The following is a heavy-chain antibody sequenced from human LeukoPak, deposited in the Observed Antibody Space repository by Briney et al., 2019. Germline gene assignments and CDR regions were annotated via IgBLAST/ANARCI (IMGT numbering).Heavy chain of an antibody. J-gene: IGHJ4*02. CDR2: IIPILGIA. D-gene: IGHD2-2*01. CDR3: ARALVPSRGVVPAAMWTFDY. CDR1: GCTFSSYA. V-gene: IGHV1-69*04. Sequence: ASVKVSCKASGCTFSSYAISWVRQAPGQGLEWMGRIIPILGIANYAQKFQGRVTITADKSTSTAYMELNSLRSEDTAVYYCARALVPSRGVVPAAMWTFDYWGQGTLVTVSS.